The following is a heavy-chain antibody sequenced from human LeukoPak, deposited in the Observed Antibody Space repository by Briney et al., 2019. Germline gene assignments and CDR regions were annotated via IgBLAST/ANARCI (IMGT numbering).Heavy chain of an antibody. Sequence: GASVKVSCKASGYTFTGHYMHWVRQAPGQGLEWMGWINPNSGGTNYAQKFQGRVTMTRDTSISTAYMELSRLRSDDTAVYYCARDEYSVTTGGDAFDIWGQGTMVTVSS. CDR3: ARDEYSVTTGGDAFDI. CDR1: GYTFTGHY. CDR2: INPNSGGT. V-gene: IGHV1-2*02. D-gene: IGHD4-17*01. J-gene: IGHJ3*02.